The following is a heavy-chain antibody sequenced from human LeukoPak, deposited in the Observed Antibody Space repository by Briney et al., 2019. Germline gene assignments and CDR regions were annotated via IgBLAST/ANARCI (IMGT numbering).Heavy chain of an antibody. CDR3: VRDISGYYFDY. J-gene: IGHJ4*02. CDR1: GGSISSSSYY. Sequence: LSLTCTVSGGSISSSSYYWGWIRQAPGKGLEWVSYISGSSIYTRYADSVKGRFTISRDNAKNPLYLQMNSLRAEDTALYYCVRDISGYYFDYWGQGTLVTVSS. CDR2: ISGSSIYT. V-gene: IGHV3-11*05. D-gene: IGHD3-22*01.